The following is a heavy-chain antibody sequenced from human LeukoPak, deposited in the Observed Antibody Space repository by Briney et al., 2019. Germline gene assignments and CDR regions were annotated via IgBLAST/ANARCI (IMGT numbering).Heavy chain of an antibody. CDR2: ISLAGQT. CDR1: GGSISGTNW. CDR3: SRESGPFCPFGY. Sequence: PSETLSLTCGVSGGSISGTNWWSWVRQPRGRGLEWIGEISLAGQTNYNPSLNGRYTISLDKSSNQLSLHLTSVTAAATATYFCSRESGPFCPFGYWGQGTLVIVSS. D-gene: IGHD1-26*01. V-gene: IGHV4/OR15-8*02. J-gene: IGHJ4*02.